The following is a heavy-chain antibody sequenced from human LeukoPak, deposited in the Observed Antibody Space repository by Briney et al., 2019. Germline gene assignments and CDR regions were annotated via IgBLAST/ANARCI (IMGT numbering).Heavy chain of an antibody. V-gene: IGHV3-64*01. CDR3: ARDPVQIFGVVIDY. CDR2: ISGNGGYT. Sequence: GGSLRLSCAASGFVFSTYAMHWVRQAPGKGLEYVSGISGNGGYTDYANSVKGRFTISRDNAKNSLYLQMNSLRAEDTAVYYCARDPVQIFGVVIDYWGQGTLVTVSS. J-gene: IGHJ4*02. CDR1: GFVFSTYA. D-gene: IGHD3-3*01.